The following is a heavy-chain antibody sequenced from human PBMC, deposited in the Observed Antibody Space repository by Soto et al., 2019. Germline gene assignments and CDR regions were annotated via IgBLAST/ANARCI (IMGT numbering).Heavy chain of an antibody. CDR3: ARPSSDYYDSSGPIGY. CDR1: GFTFSQYG. D-gene: IGHD3-22*01. J-gene: IGHJ4*02. V-gene: IGHV3-33*01. CDR2: IWYDGSKK. Sequence: QVQLVESGGGVVQPGRSLRLSCVASGFTFSQYGMHWARQAPGKGLEWVSVIWYDGSKKYYADSVKGRFTSSRDTSKNTLNLQMDSLGAEDTAVYYCARPSSDYYDSSGPIGYWGQGTLVTVSS.